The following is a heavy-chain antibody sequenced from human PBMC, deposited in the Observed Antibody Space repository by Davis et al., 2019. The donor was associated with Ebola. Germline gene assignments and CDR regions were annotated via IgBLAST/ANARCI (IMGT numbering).Heavy chain of an antibody. D-gene: IGHD4-11*01. CDR2: IYYSGST. CDR1: GGSISSGGYY. CDR3: AKRSDYRSFDY. V-gene: IGHV4-61*08. J-gene: IGHJ4*02. Sequence: SETLSLTCTVSGGSISSGGYYWSWIRQPPGKGLEWIGYIYYSGSTNYNPSLKSRFTISVDTSKNQFSLKLSSVTAADTAVYYCAKRSDYRSFDYWGQGTLVTVSS.